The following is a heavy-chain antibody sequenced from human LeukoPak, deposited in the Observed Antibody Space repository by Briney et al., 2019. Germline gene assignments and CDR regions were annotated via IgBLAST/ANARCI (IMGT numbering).Heavy chain of an antibody. V-gene: IGHV3-30*04. CDR3: AKDGLYSSGWYPWAGLYYMDV. CDR1: GFTFSSYA. D-gene: IGHD6-19*01. Sequence: GGSLRLSCAASGFTFSSYAMHWVRQAPGKGLEWVAVISYDGSNKYYADSVKGRFTISRDNSKNTLYLQMNSLRAEDTAVYYCAKDGLYSSGWYPWAGLYYMDVWGKGTTVTVSS. CDR2: ISYDGSNK. J-gene: IGHJ6*03.